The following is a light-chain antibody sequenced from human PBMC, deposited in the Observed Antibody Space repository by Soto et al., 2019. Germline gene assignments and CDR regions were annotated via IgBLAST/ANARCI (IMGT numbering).Light chain of an antibody. CDR2: AAS. CDR1: QTIIFY. V-gene: IGKV1-39*01. Sequence: DIQMTQSPSSLSASVGDRVTITCRASQTIIFYLNWYQQKPGQAPKLLIYAASNLQSGAPSRFSGSGSGTEFTLTISSLQPEDFATYFCQQSYTTPVYTFGQATKLEIK. CDR3: QQSYTTPVYT. J-gene: IGKJ2*01.